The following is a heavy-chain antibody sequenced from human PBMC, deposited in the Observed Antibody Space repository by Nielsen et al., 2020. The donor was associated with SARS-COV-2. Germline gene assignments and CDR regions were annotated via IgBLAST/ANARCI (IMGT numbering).Heavy chain of an antibody. V-gene: IGHV3-23*01. CDR2: ISGSGGST. CDR1: GFTFSSYA. CDR3: AAPREVYSSSSGGFDY. D-gene: IGHD6-6*01. Sequence: GGSLRLSCAASGFTFSSYAMSWVRQAPGKGLEWVSAISGSGGSTYYADSVKGRFTISRDNSKNTLYLQMNSLRAEDTAVYYCAAPREVYSSSSGGFDYWGQGTLVTVSS. J-gene: IGHJ4*02.